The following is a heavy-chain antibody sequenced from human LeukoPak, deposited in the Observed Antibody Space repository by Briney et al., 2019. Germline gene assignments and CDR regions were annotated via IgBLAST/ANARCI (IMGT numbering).Heavy chain of an antibody. Sequence: GGSLRLSCAASGFTFSSYGMHWDRQAPGKGLEWVAVISYDGSNKYYADSVKGRFTISRDNSKNTLYLQMNSLRAEDTAVYYCAKGRMSPYSSSWYYFDYWGQGTLVTVSS. CDR2: ISYDGSNK. D-gene: IGHD6-13*01. CDR1: GFTFSSYG. J-gene: IGHJ4*02. V-gene: IGHV3-30*18. CDR3: AKGRMSPYSSSWYYFDY.